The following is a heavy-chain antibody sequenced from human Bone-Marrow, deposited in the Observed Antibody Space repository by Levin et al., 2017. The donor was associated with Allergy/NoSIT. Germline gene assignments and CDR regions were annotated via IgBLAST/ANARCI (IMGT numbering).Heavy chain of an antibody. CDR1: GYIFTDYY. V-gene: IGHV1-2*02. CDR2: VNPKTGGT. Sequence: GESLKISCEASGYIFTDYYIHWVRQAPGQGLEWMGWVNPKTGGTHYIQKFEGRVTMTRDASLSTAYMELSRMTSDDTAVYFCAILTQYYDSSGQHRFEVWGQGTMVTVTS. J-gene: IGHJ3*01. CDR3: AILTQYYDSSGQHRFEV. D-gene: IGHD3-22*01.